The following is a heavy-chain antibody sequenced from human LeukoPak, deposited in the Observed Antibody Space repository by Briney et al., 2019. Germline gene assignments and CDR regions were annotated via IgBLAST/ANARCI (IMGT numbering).Heavy chain of an antibody. CDR1: GFTFSSYS. CDR2: ISSSNTI. CDR3: ARGDCSGGSCYLSLTTIDY. Sequence: RPGGSLRLSCAASGFTFSSYSMNWVRQAPGKGLEWVSYISSSNTIYYADPVKGRFTISRDNAKNSLYLQMNSLRAEDTAVYYCARGDCSGGSCYLSLTTIDYWGQGTLVTVSS. V-gene: IGHV3-48*01. D-gene: IGHD2-15*01. J-gene: IGHJ4*02.